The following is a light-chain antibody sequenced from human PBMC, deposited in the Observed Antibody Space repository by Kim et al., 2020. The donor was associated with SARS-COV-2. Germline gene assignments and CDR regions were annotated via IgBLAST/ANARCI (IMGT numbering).Light chain of an antibody. CDR1: QSVSRTY. Sequence: EIVLTQSPGTLSLSPGERATLSCRASQSVSRTYLAWYQQKPGQPPSLLIFGTSNRATGVPDRFSGGGAGTDFTLTISRLEPEDFAVYYCQQYGGSPRTFGQGTKVDIK. CDR3: QQYGGSPRT. CDR2: GTS. J-gene: IGKJ1*01. V-gene: IGKV3-20*01.